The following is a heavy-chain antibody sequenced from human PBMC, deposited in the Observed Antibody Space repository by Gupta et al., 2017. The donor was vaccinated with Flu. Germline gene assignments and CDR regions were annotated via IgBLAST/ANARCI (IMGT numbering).Heavy chain of an antibody. Sequence: GLVKPSETLFLTCTVSGGSITNYHWSWVRQPPGKGLEWIGYFHSSGSTSYNPSLKSRVSISSDGPKNQFSLKLSSVTAADTAVYYCARSESGNDSGDYWGQGALVTVSS. CDR2: FHSSGST. V-gene: IGHV4-59*08. D-gene: IGHD5-12*01. J-gene: IGHJ4*02. CDR1: GGSITNYH. CDR3: ARSESGNDSGDY.